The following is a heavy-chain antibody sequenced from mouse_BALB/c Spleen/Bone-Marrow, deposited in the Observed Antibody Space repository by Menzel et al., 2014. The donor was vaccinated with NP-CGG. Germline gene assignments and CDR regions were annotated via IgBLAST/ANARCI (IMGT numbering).Heavy chain of an antibody. CDR1: GYTFTNYY. D-gene: IGHD1-2*01. V-gene: IGHV1S81*02. Sequence: VQLQQSGAELVKPGASVKLSCKVSGYTFTNYYVYWVKQRPGQGLEWIGEINPSNGVTNFNEKFMSKATLTVDNSSSTAYMHLSSLTSEDSAVYYCTRSGFYGYVRNFELRAAGTPVPV. CDR3: TRSGFYGYVRNFEL. CDR2: INPSNGVT. J-gene: IGHJ1*01.